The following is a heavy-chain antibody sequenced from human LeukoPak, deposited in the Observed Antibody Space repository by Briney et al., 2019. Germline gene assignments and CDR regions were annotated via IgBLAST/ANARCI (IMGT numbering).Heavy chain of an antibody. D-gene: IGHD2-2*01. CDR2: IRYDGTNK. J-gene: IGHJ6*03. Sequence: GGSLRLSCAASGFTVSSTYMNWVRQAPGKGLEWVALIRYDGTNKYYADSVKGRFTISRDNSKNTLYLQMNSLRAEDTAVYYCAKVGSVVVSAYYYYMDVWGKGTTVTVSS. V-gene: IGHV3-30*02. CDR3: AKVGSVVVSAYYYYMDV. CDR1: GFTVSSTY.